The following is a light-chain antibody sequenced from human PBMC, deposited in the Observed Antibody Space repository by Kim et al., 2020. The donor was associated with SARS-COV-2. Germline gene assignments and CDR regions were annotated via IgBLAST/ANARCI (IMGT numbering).Light chain of an antibody. CDR3: QLANSFPIT. CDR1: QGILRW. V-gene: IGKV1D-12*01. CDR2: AAS. J-gene: IGKJ5*01. Sequence: DIQMTQSPSSVSASVGDRVTITCRAGQGILRWLAWYQQKPGKAPKLLIYAASNLQSGVPLRFSGSGSGTNFTLTISNLQPEDSATYYCQLANSFPITFGQGTRLEIK.